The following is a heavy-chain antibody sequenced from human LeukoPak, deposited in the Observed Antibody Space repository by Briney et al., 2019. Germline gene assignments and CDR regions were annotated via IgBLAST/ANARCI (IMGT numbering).Heavy chain of an antibody. Sequence: SETLSLTCAVYGGSFSGYYWSWIRQPPGKGLEWIGEINHSGSTNYNPSLKSRVTISVDTSKNQFSLKLSSVTAADTAVYYCAGGQERFGELLLEGFDYWGQGTLVTVSS. CDR2: INHSGST. V-gene: IGHV4-34*01. J-gene: IGHJ4*02. D-gene: IGHD3-10*01. CDR3: AGGQERFGELLLEGFDY. CDR1: GGSFSGYY.